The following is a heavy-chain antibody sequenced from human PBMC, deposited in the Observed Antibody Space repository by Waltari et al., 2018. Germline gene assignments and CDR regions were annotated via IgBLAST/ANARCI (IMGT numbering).Heavy chain of an antibody. J-gene: IGHJ6*02. V-gene: IGHV3-53*01. Sequence: EVQLVESGGGLIQPGGSLRLSCAASGFTVSSNYMRWVRPAPGKGVGWGSVIYGGGGSTNYVDSVKGGFTISRDNSKNTLYLQMSSLRAEDTAVYYCARGRDGVVRYGMDVWGQGTTVTVSS. D-gene: IGHD3-10*01. CDR2: IYGGGGST. CDR3: ARGRDGVVRYGMDV. CDR1: GFTVSSNY.